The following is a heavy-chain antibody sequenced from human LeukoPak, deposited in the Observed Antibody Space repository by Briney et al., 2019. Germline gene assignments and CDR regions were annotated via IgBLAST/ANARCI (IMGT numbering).Heavy chain of an antibody. Sequence: GGSLRLSCAASGFTFSNAWMSWVRQAPGKGLEWVGRIKSKTDGGTTDYAAPVKGRFTISRDDSKNTLYLQMNSLKTEDTAVYYCTALLWFGELEDYWGQGTLVTVSS. CDR3: TALLWFGELEDY. CDR1: GFTFSNAW. J-gene: IGHJ4*02. V-gene: IGHV3-15*01. D-gene: IGHD3-10*01. CDR2: IKSKTDGGTT.